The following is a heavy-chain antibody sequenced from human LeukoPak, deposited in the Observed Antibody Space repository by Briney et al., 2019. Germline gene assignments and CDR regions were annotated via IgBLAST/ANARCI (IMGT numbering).Heavy chain of an antibody. D-gene: IGHD3-22*01. CDR3: ARSLGTMIVVVTHNWFDP. Sequence: SETLSLTCTVSGGSISSGSYYWSWIRQPAGKGLEWIGRIYTSGSTNYNPSLKSRVTISVDTSKNQFSLKLSSVTAADTAVYYCARSLGTMIVVVTHNWFDPWGQGTLVTASS. J-gene: IGHJ5*02. V-gene: IGHV4-61*02. CDR2: IYTSGST. CDR1: GGSISSGSYY.